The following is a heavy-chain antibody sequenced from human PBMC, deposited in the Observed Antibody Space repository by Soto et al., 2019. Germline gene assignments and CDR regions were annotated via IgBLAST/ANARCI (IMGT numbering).Heavy chain of an antibody. Sequence: QVQLVESGGGVVQPGRSLRLSCAASGFTFSSYAMHWVRQAPGKGLEWVAVISYDGSNKYYADSVKGRFTISRDNSKNTLYLQMNSLRAEDTAVYYCARDGYYDFWSGYYNSEGHWFDPWGQGTLVTVSS. CDR3: ARDGYYDFWSGYYNSEGHWFDP. V-gene: IGHV3-30-3*01. CDR1: GFTFSSYA. J-gene: IGHJ5*02. CDR2: ISYDGSNK. D-gene: IGHD3-3*01.